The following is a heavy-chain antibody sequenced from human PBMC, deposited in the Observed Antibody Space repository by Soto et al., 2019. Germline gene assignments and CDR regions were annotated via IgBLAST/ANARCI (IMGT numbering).Heavy chain of an antibody. J-gene: IGHJ6*02. CDR2: IYYSGST. CDR3: ARDSSGWYLNYYYGMDV. Sequence: SETKSLTNTVSGGSLSSYGWSWIRPNPGKGLEWIGYIYYSGSTNYNPSLKSRVTISVDTSKNQFSLKLSSVTAADTAVYYCARDSSGWYLNYYYGMDVSGQGTTVTVSS. V-gene: IGHV4-59*01. D-gene: IGHD6-19*01. CDR1: GGSLSSYG.